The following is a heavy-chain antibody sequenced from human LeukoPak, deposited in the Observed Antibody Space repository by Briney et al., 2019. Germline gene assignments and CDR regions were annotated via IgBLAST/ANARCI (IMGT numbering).Heavy chain of an antibody. CDR3: LATTRSYAFDI. Sequence: GGSLRLSCAASGFTFSSYWMSWVRQAPGKGLEWVASIKQDGSVKNYVDSVKGRFTISRDNAKNSLYLQMNSLRAEDASLYYCLATTRSYAFDIWGQGTMVTVPS. V-gene: IGHV3-7*01. CDR2: IKQDGSVK. D-gene: IGHD4-17*01. J-gene: IGHJ3*02. CDR1: GFTFSSYW.